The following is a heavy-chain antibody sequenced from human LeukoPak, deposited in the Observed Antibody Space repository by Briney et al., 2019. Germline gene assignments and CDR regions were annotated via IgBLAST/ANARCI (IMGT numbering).Heavy chain of an antibody. Sequence: GGSLRLSCAASGFTFSTYAMSWVRQAPGQGLEWGSTITGTGGSTYYADSVKGRFTISRDNSKNTLYLQMNSLRAEDTAVYYCARDSYGDFSFDYWGQGTLVTVSS. CDR3: ARDSYGDFSFDY. CDR1: GFTFSTYA. J-gene: IGHJ4*02. V-gene: IGHV3-23*01. D-gene: IGHD4-17*01. CDR2: ITGTGGST.